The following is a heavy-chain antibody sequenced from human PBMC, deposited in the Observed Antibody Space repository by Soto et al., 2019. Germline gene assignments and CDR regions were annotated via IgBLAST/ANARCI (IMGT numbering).Heavy chain of an antibody. CDR1: VGSCDDFY. V-gene: IGHV4-34*01. Sequence: SETLSLACALYVGSCDDFYWSWVLQSPGKWLEWVGEISHDGGTNYSPSLASRVSISVDTSKNQFSLHLRSVTAADTGLYYCARGQLVWYGDLTPYHRDMDVWGQGTTVSVSS. J-gene: IGHJ6*02. CDR2: ISHDGGT. CDR3: ARGQLVWYGDLTPYHRDMDV. D-gene: IGHD3-10*01.